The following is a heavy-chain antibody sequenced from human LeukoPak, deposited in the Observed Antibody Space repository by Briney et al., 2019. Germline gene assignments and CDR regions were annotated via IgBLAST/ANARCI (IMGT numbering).Heavy chain of an antibody. CDR2: FSGSGGST. J-gene: IGHJ6*02. V-gene: IGHV3-23*01. D-gene: IGHD3-9*01. CDR1: GFPLSNYA. Sequence: GGSLRLSCAASGFPLSNYAMSWVRQTPGKGLEWLSAFSGSGGSTYYEDSVKGRFTISRDNAKNSLYLQMNSLRAEDTAVYYCARSIGLTGGGVDVWGQGTTVTVSS. CDR3: ARSIGLTGGGVDV.